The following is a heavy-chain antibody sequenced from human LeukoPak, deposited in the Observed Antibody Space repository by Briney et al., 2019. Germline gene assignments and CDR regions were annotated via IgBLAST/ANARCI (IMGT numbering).Heavy chain of an antibody. D-gene: IGHD2-2*01. CDR1: GFTFSSYA. V-gene: IGHV3-23*01. Sequence: PGGSLRLSCAASGFTFSSYAMSWVRQAPAKGLEWVSAISGSGGSTYYADSVKGRFTISRDNSKNTLYLQMKSLRAEDTAVYYCAKGMLTVVPAAAFDYRGQGTLFTVSS. CDR2: ISGSGGST. CDR3: AKGMLTVVPAAAFDY. J-gene: IGHJ4*02.